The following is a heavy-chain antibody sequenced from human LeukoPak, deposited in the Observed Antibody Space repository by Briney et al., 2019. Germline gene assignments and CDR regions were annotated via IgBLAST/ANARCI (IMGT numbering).Heavy chain of an antibody. CDR1: GFTLSRYW. CDR3: ARDTTPSYSETYYDALYI. V-gene: IGHV3-7*03. J-gene: IGHJ3*02. D-gene: IGHD1-26*01. Sequence: PGGSLRLSCAASGFTLSRYWMTWVRQAPGKGLEWVANIEEDGNRKYYVDSVEGRFTISRDNAKNSLYLQMNSLRAEDAAIYYCARDTTPSYSETYYDALYIWGQGTVVTVSS. CDR2: IEEDGNRK.